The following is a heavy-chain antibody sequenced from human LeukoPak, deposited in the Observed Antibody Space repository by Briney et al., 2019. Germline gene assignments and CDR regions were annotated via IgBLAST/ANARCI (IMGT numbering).Heavy chain of an antibody. CDR1: GGTFSSYT. J-gene: IGHJ3*02. V-gene: IGHV1-69*02. CDR3: PSDFWSGYYSQTDAFDI. D-gene: IGHD3-3*01. CDR2: IIPILGIA. Sequence: SVKVSCKASGGTFSSYTISWVRQAPGQGLEWMGRIIPILGIANYAQKFQGRVTITADKSTSTAYMELSSLRSEDTAVYYCPSDFWSGYYSQTDAFDIWGQGTMVAVSS.